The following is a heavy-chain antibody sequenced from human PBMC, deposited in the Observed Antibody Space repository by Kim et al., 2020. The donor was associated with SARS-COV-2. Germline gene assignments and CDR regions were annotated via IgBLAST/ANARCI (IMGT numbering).Heavy chain of an antibody. D-gene: IGHD6-13*01. J-gene: IGHJ3*02. CDR3: TRVPPYSNSWWDAFD. Sequence: GGSLRLSCAACGFIFSDSAMYWVRQASGKGLQWVGRIRSKANSYATAYDVSVKGRFIISRDDSKNTAYLQMNSLKTEDTAIYYCTRVPPYSNSWWDAFD. CDR1: GFIFSDSA. CDR2: IRSKANSYAT. V-gene: IGHV3-73*01.